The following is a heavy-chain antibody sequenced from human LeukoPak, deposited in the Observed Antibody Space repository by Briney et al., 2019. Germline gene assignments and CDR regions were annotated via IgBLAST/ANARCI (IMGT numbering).Heavy chain of an antibody. CDR3: ARVGIGRYYDILTGYYNPDY. CDR2: ISSSNSYT. J-gene: IGHJ4*02. Sequence: GGSLRLSCAASGFTFSDSYMTWIRQAPGQGLEWVSYISSSNSYTNYADSVKGRFTISRDNAKNSLYLQMNSLRAEDTAVYYCARVGIGRYYDILTGYYNPDYWGQGTLVTVSS. D-gene: IGHD3-9*01. V-gene: IGHV3-11*05. CDR1: GFTFSDSY.